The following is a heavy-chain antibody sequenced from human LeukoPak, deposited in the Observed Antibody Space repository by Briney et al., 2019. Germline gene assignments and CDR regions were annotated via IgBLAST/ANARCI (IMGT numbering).Heavy chain of an antibody. CDR2: IYYNDNT. V-gene: IGHV4-39*07. J-gene: IGHJ5*02. D-gene: IGHD6-19*01. CDR3: ARSQARLSWFDP. Sequence: KPSETLSLTCTVSGGSISSSYFWGWIRQPPGKGLEWIGSIYYNDNTYYNPSLKSGVTISLDTSKNQFSLKLRSVTAADTAVYYCARSQARLSWFDPWGQGILVTVSS. CDR1: GGSISSSYF.